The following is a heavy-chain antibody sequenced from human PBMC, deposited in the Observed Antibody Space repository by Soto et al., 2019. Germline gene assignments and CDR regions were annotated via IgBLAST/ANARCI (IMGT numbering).Heavy chain of an antibody. CDR2: IKQDGSEK. CDR3: ERELRFSLCFDY. J-gene: IGHJ4*02. Sequence: EVQLVESGGGLVQPGGSLRLSCAASGFTFSSYWMSWVRQAPGKGLEWVANIKQDGSEKYYVDSVKGRFTLSRDNANNFLYLQMNSLRAEDTAVYYCERELRFSLCFDYWGQGTLVTVSS. V-gene: IGHV3-7*05. CDR1: GFTFSSYW. D-gene: IGHD3-16*01.